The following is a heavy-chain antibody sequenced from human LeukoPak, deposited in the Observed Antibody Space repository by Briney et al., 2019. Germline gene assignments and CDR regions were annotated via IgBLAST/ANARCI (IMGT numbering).Heavy chain of an antibody. V-gene: IGHV3-7*01. J-gene: IGHJ1*01. CDR2: IKHDESEE. CDR3: ARDKIAAATTGSSFHH. CDR1: GFTFSSYW. D-gene: IGHD6-13*01. Sequence: GGSLRLSCAASGFTFSSYWMSWVRQAPGKGLEWVANIKHDESEEYYVDSVKGRFTISRDNAKNSLYLHMNSLRAEDTAVYYCARDKIAAATTGSSFHHWGQGTLVTVSS.